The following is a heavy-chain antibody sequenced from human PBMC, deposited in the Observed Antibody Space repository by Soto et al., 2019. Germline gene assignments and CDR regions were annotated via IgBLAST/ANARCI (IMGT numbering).Heavy chain of an antibody. CDR2: ISIKPNNFAT. V-gene: IGHV3-73*01. CDR1: GFTFHGST. D-gene: IGHD4-17*01. Sequence: GGSLRLSCVGSGFTFHGSTMHWVRQASGKGLEWIGLISIKPNNFATVYAASVTGRFTISRDDSKNTAYLEMDSLKTEDTAVYYCARRTLPGSTVTPNWFDPWGQGTLVTVSS. CDR3: ARRTLPGSTVTPNWFDP. J-gene: IGHJ5*02.